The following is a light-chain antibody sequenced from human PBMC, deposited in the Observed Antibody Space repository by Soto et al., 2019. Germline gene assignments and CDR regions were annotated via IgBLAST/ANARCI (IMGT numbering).Light chain of an antibody. CDR3: QQYNAEPYT. J-gene: IGKJ2*01. CDR2: RAS. CDR1: QSIHSW. V-gene: IGKV1-5*03. Sequence: DFQMTQSPSTLSASVGDRVTITCRASQSIHSWLAWYQQKPGTTPKLLIYRASTLQSGVPSRFAGSGSGTEFTLTINNLQPDDYARYFCQQYNAEPYTFGQGTKLEIK.